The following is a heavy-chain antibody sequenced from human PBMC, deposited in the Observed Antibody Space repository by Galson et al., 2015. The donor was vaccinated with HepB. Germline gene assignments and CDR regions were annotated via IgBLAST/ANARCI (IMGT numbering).Heavy chain of an antibody. J-gene: IGHJ6*02. V-gene: IGHV1-8*01. CDR1: GYTFTSYD. D-gene: IGHD7-27*01. CDR2: MNPNSGNT. CDR3: ARVLGMGLKQPRRNYYYYYGMDV. Sequence: SVKVSCKASGYTFTSYDINWVRQATGQGLEWMGWMNPNSGNTGYAQKFQGRVTMTRNTSISTAYMELSSLRSEDTAVYYCARVLGMGLKQPRRNYYYYYGMDVWGQGTTVTVSS.